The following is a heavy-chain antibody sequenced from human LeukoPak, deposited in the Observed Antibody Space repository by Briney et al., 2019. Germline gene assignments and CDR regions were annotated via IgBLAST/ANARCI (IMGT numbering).Heavy chain of an antibody. Sequence: GGSLRLSCAASGFTFSSYAMSWVRQAPRKWLEWVSAISGSGGSTYYADSVKGRFTISRDNSKNTLYLQMNSLRAEDTAVYYCAKDDRIQLSGNYYYGMDVWGQGTTVTVSS. D-gene: IGHD5-18*01. CDR3: AKDDRIQLSGNYYYGMDV. V-gene: IGHV3-23*01. J-gene: IGHJ6*02. CDR1: GFTFSSYA. CDR2: ISGSGGST.